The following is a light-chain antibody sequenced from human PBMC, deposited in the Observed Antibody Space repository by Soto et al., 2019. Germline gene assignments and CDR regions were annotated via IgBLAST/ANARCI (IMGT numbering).Light chain of an antibody. J-gene: IGKJ1*01. Sequence: DIQMTPSPSSLSASVGDRVTITCRASQDIRNELGWFQQKPGKAPKRLIYIASSLQSGVPSRFSGSGSGTEFTLTISSLQPEDYATYYCLQHNDYPPTFGQGTKVEI. V-gene: IGKV1-17*01. CDR3: LQHNDYPPT. CDR1: QDIRNE. CDR2: IAS.